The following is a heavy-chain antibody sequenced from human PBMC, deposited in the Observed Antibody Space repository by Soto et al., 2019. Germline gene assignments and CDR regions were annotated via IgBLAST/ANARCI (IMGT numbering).Heavy chain of an antibody. D-gene: IGHD2-2*01. Sequence: SETLSLTCTVSGRSISSVNYYWSWIRQPPGKGLEWIGYIYYSGSTYYNPSLRSRVTISVDTSKNQFSLKLSPVTAADTAVYYCARGRSSTSPYPIGYWGQGTLVTVSS. V-gene: IGHV4-30-4*01. CDR3: ARGRSSTSPYPIGY. CDR2: IYYSGST. CDR1: GRSISSVNYY. J-gene: IGHJ4*02.